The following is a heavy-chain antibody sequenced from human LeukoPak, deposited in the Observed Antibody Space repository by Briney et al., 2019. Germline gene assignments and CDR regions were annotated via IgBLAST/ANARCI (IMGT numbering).Heavy chain of an antibody. J-gene: IGHJ6*03. CDR2: INSDGSST. CDR3: ARDSTATYMDV. D-gene: IGHD5-18*01. Sequence: GGSLRLSCAASGFTFSSYWMHWVRRAPGKGLVLVSRINSDGSSTSYADSVKGRFTISRDNAKNTLYLQMNSLRAEDTAVYYCARDSTATYMDVWGKGTTVTVSS. V-gene: IGHV3-74*01. CDR1: GFTFSSYW.